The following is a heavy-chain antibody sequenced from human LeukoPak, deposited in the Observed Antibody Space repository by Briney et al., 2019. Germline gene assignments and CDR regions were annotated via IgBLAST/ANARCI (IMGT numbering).Heavy chain of an antibody. CDR2: IYYSGST. D-gene: IGHD3-10*01. CDR3: ARGRPGNRY. CDR1: GGSFSGYY. J-gene: IGHJ4*02. V-gene: IGHV4-59*12. Sequence: SETLSLTCAVYGGSFSGYYWSWIRQPPGKGLEWIGYIYYSGSTNYNPSLKSRVTISVDTSKNQFSLKLSSVTAAVTAMYYCARGRPGNRYWGQGTLVTVSS.